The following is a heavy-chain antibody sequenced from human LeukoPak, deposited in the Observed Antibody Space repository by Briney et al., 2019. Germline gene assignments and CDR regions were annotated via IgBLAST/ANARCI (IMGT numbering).Heavy chain of an antibody. D-gene: IGHD6-13*01. CDR1: GFTFSSDW. CDR3: ARDLNSGYSSSCFVY. J-gene: IGHJ4*02. CDR2: IKQDGSEK. Sequence: PRGSLRISSAAPGFTFSSDWMSRVRPAPRKGPEWVANIKQDGSEKYYVDSVKGRFTISRDNAKNSLYLQMNSLRAEDTAVYYCARDLNSGYSSSCFVYWGQGTLVTVSS. V-gene: IGHV3-7*01.